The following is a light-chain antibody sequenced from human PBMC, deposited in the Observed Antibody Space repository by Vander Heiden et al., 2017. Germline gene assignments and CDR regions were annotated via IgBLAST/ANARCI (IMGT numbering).Light chain of an antibody. V-gene: IGKV1-33*01. Sequence: DIQMIQSPSSLSVSVGDRITITCRASQDIKKYVNWYQQKPGKAPNLLIYDASTLETGVPARFSGSGCGTHFTFTISTLQPEDIATYYCQQYHDLPRTFGQGTKLEIK. CDR2: DAS. CDR1: QDIKKY. J-gene: IGKJ2*02. CDR3: QQYHDLPRT.